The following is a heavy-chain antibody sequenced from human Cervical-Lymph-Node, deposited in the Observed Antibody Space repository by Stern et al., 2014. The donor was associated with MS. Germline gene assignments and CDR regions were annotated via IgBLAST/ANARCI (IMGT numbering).Heavy chain of an antibody. V-gene: IGHV1-18*04. CDR3: ARGPRITIFGVVVLYYYYYGMDV. D-gene: IGHD3-3*01. Sequence: QVQLVQSGAEVKKPGASVKVSCKASGYTFTSYGISWVRQAPGQGLEWMGWISAYNGKTNYAQKLQGRVTMTTDTSTSTAYMELRSLRSDDTAVYYCARGPRITIFGVVVLYYYYYGMDVWGQGTTVTVSS. CDR2: ISAYNGKT. J-gene: IGHJ6*02. CDR1: GYTFTSYG.